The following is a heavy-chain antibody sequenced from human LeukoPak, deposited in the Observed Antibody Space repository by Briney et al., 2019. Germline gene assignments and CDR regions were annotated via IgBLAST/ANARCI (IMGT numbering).Heavy chain of an antibody. J-gene: IGHJ5*02. CDR2: IYYNGSN. D-gene: IGHD2-2*02. Sequence: ADTLSLTCTVSVGSISSHYWIWIRQPPGKGLEWSGDIYYNGSNNYNPSLKRQVTISVDTSKNQFSVKLSSVTAADPAVYYCARDLSYNNWFDPWGQGTLVTVSS. CDR3: ARDLSYNNWFDP. CDR1: VGSISSHY. V-gene: IGHV4-59*11.